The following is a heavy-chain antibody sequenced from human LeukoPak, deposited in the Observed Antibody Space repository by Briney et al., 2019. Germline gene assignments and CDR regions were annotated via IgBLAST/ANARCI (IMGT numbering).Heavy chain of an antibody. CDR2: IRADSQI. CDR3: ARRGGTPFYDY. J-gene: IGHJ4*02. CDR1: GYYFTDYW. V-gene: IGHV5-51*01. D-gene: IGHD1-14*01. Sequence: GESLKISCTTSGYYFTDYWIGWVRQKPGKGLEWMGIIRADSQITYSPSLQGQVTFSADRSKDTAYLRWSSLKASDTAMYYCARRGGTPFYDYWGQGTLVTVSP.